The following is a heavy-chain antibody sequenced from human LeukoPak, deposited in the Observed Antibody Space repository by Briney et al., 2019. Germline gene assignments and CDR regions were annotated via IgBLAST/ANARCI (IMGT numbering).Heavy chain of an antibody. Sequence: SETLSLTCAVYGGSFSGYYWSWIRQPPGKGLEWIGEINHSGSTNYNPSLKSRVTISVDTSKNRFSLKLSSVTAADTAVYYCARFTFPRTKYYYYGMDVWGQGTTVTVSS. J-gene: IGHJ6*02. V-gene: IGHV4-34*01. D-gene: IGHD1-1*01. CDR2: INHSGST. CDR3: ARFTFPRTKYYYYGMDV. CDR1: GGSFSGYY.